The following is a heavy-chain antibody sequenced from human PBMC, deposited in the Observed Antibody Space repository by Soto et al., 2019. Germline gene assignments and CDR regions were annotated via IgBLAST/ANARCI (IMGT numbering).Heavy chain of an antibody. CDR2: ISAYNGNT. CDR1: GYTFTSYG. J-gene: IGHJ5*02. Sequence: QVPLVQSGAEVKKPGASVKVSCKASGYTFTSYGISWVRQAPGQGLEWMGWISAYNGNTNYAQKLQGRVTMTTDTSTSTAYMELRSLRSDDTAVYYCARDDCSSTSCYYHNWFDPWGQGTLVTVSS. D-gene: IGHD2-2*01. CDR3: ARDDCSSTSCYYHNWFDP. V-gene: IGHV1-18*01.